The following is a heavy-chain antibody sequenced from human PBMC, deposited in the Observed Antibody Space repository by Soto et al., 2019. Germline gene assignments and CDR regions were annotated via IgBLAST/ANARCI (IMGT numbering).Heavy chain of an antibody. CDR1: GFTFSSYA. CDR3: AKSTYYDFWSGPKSNYYGMDV. D-gene: IGHD3-3*01. V-gene: IGHV3-23*01. Sequence: GGSLRLSCAASGFTFSSYAMSWVRQAPGKGLEWVSAISGSGGSTYYADSVKGRFTISRDNSKNTLYLQMNSLRAEDTAVYYCAKSTYYDFWSGPKSNYYGMDVWGQGTTVTVSS. CDR2: ISGSGGST. J-gene: IGHJ6*02.